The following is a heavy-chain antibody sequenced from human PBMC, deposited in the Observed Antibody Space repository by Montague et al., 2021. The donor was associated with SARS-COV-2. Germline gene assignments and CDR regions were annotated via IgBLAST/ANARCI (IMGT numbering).Heavy chain of an antibody. J-gene: IGHJ6*02. CDR2: INHSGST. D-gene: IGHD2-21*01. CDR3: ARGINSAGSYYYHLDV. V-gene: IGHV4-34*01. Sequence: SETLSLTCAVYGGSFSVYYWSWIRQSPGKGLEWIGEINHSGSTNYNPSLKSRVTISVDTSKNQVSLKLSSVTAADTAVYFCARGINSAGSYYYHLDVWGQGTTVTVSS. CDR1: GGSFSVYY.